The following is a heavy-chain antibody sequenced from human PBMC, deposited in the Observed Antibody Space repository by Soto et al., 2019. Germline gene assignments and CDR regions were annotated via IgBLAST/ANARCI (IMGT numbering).Heavy chain of an antibody. V-gene: IGHV3-74*01. J-gene: IGHJ1*01. Sequence: EVQLVESGGGLVQPGGSLRLSCVASGFTFSSYWMHWVRQAPGKGLVWVSSISNDGSSIYADPVKGRFTISRDNAKNTLYLQMNSHRAEDTAVYYCARLPNKSPQNWGQGTLVIVSP. CDR2: ISNDGSS. CDR1: GFTFSSYW. CDR3: ARLPNKSPQN.